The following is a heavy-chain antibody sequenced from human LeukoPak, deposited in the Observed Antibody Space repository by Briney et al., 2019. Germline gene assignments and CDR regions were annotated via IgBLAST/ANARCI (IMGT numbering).Heavy chain of an antibody. D-gene: IGHD6-6*01. V-gene: IGHV3-30-3*01. CDR2: ISYDGSNK. Sequence: PGRSLRLSCAASGFTFSSYAMHWVRQAPGKGLEWVAVISYDGSNKYYADSVKGRFTISRDNSKNTLYLQMNSLRAEDTAVYYCASAGTAARFDYWGQGTLVTVSS. CDR3: ASAGTAARFDY. J-gene: IGHJ4*02. CDR1: GFTFSSYA.